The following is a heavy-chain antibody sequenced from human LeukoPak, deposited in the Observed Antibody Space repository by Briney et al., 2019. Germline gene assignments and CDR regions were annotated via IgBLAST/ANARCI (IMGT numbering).Heavy chain of an antibody. V-gene: IGHV3-21*01. CDR2: ISAGGDFV. Sequence: GGSLRLSCAASGFPFSTHSLNWVRQAPGKGLEWVSSISAGGDFVYYGDSVKGRFTISRDNAKNSLFLQMNSLRAEDTAVYYCARDVGDLWGQGTLVTVSS. D-gene: IGHD2-21*02. CDR1: GFPFSTHS. J-gene: IGHJ4*02. CDR3: ARDVGDL.